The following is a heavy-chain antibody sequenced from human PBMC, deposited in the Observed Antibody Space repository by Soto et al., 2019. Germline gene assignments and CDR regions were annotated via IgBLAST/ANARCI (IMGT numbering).Heavy chain of an antibody. J-gene: IGHJ4*02. Sequence: PSATLSLTCTVSGGSMINYFWTWIRQPPGKGLEGIGYIHYSGTTSFFPSYNPSLRSRVTISEDTSKNQFSLKLLSVTTADTAVSFCAAGEASSRNLAPYYLDFWGQGTLVTVSS. CDR1: GGSMINYF. CDR2: IHYSGTT. D-gene: IGHD6-13*01. V-gene: IGHV4-59*01. CDR3: AAGEASSRNLAPYYLDF.